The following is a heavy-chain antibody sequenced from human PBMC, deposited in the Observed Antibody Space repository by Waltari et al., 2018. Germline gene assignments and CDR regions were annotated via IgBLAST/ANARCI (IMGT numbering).Heavy chain of an antibody. CDR2: VDPEDGQA. J-gene: IGHJ3*01. CDR3: ATAPGGGSSASRPFHF. CDR1: GSTFTEYH. V-gene: IGHV1-69-2*01. Sequence: EVHLLQSGAELKKPGTPVKISCKLSGSTFTEYHIHWVRQAPGDGLQWVGLVDPEDGQAISADKFQGRVTMTADTSTDTAYLELTSLTSEDTAVFFCATAPGGGSSASRPFHFWGQGTMITVSS. D-gene: IGHD3-10*01.